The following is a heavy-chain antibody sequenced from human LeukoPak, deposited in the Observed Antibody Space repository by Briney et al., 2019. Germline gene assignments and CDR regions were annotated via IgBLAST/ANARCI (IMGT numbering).Heavy chain of an antibody. J-gene: IGHJ6*02. CDR2: ISSSSSYI. CDR3: ARYYDSSGYYYVPDV. V-gene: IGHV3-21*01. D-gene: IGHD3-22*01. CDR1: GFTFSSYS. Sequence: GGSLRLSCAASGFTFSSYSMNWVRQAPGKGLEWVSSISSSSSYIYYADSVKGRFTISRDNAKNSLYLQMNSLRAEDTAVYYCARYYDSSGYYYVPDVWGQGTTVTVSS.